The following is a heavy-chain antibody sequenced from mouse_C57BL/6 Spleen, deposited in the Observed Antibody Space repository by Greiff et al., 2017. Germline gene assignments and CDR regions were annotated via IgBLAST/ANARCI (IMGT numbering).Heavy chain of an antibody. V-gene: IGHV1-15*01. CDR3: TRSIRDAMDY. CDR1: GYPFTDYE. CDR2: IDPETGGT. J-gene: IGHJ4*01. Sequence: VQLQQSGAELVRPGASVTLSCKASGYPFTDYEMHWVKQTPVHGLEWIGAIDPETGGTAYNQKFKGKAILTADKSSSTAYMELRSLTSEDSAVYYCTRSIRDAMDYWGQGTSVTVSS.